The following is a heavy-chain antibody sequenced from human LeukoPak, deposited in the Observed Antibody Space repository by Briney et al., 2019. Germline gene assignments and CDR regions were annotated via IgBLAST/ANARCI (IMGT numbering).Heavy chain of an antibody. CDR2: IIPIFGTA. J-gene: IGHJ4*02. CDR3: AIQRGGVNDPTDY. CDR1: GGTFSSYA. D-gene: IGHD3-16*01. V-gene: IGHV1-69*05. Sequence: ASVKVSCKASGGTFSSYAISWVRQAPGQGLEWMGGIIPIFGTANYAQKFQGRVTMTRDMSTSTVYMELSSLRSEDTAVYYCAIQRGGVNDPTDYWGQGTLVTVSS.